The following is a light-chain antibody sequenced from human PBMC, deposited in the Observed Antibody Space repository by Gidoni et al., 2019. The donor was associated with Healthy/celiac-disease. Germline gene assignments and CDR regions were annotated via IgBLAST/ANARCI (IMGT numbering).Light chain of an antibody. V-gene: IGKV3-11*01. CDR3: QQRSNWPPGLT. J-gene: IGKJ4*01. CDR1: QSVSSY. CDR2: DAS. Sequence: EIVLTQSPATLSLSPGERATLSCRASQSVSSYLAWYQQKPGQAPRLLIYDASNRATGIPARFSGSGSGTDCTLTISSLEPEDFAVYYCQQRSNWPPGLTFXGXTKVEIK.